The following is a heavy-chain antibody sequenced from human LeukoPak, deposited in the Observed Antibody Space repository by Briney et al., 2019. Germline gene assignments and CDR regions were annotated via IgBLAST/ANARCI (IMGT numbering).Heavy chain of an antibody. V-gene: IGHV4-39*02. D-gene: IGHD6-13*01. Sequence: SETLSLTCTVSGGSISSSSYYWGWIRQPPGKGLEWIGSIYYSGSTYYNPSLENRVTISVDTSKNQFSLKLSSVTAADTAVYYCWGDSSSWYKTLPLVGGQGTLVTVSS. CDR3: WGDSSSWYKTLPLV. CDR2: IYYSGST. J-gene: IGHJ4*02. CDR1: GGSISSSSYY.